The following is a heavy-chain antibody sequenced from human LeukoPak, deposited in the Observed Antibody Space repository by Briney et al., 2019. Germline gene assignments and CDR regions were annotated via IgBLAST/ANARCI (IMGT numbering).Heavy chain of an antibody. CDR2: IYYSGST. CDR1: GGSISSYY. D-gene: IGHD3-3*01. V-gene: IGHV4-59*08. Sequence: SETLSLTCTVSGGSISSYYWSWIRQPPGKGLEWIGYIYYSGSTNYNPSLKGRVTISVDTSKNQFSLKLSSVTAADTAVYYCAKFFWSGYLSWFDPWGQGTLVTVSS. J-gene: IGHJ5*02. CDR3: AKFFWSGYLSWFDP.